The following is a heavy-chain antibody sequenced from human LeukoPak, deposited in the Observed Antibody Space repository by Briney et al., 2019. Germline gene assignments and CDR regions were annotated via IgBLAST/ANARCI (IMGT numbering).Heavy chain of an antibody. D-gene: IGHD2-2*01. CDR3: ARGAVIPATMGYYGMDV. Sequence: ASVKVSCKASGYTFTNYDINWVRQATGQGLEWMGWMNPNSGYTGYAQKFQGRFTMTRNTSISTAYIELSSLRSEDTAVYYCARGAVIPATMGYYGMDVWGQGTTVSVSS. J-gene: IGHJ6*02. CDR1: GYTFTNYD. V-gene: IGHV1-8*01. CDR2: MNPNSGYT.